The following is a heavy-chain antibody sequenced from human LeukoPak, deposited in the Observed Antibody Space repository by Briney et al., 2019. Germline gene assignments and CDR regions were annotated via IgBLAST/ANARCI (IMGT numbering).Heavy chain of an antibody. V-gene: IGHV4-61*09. CDR1: GGSISSGNYY. J-gene: IGHJ4*02. Sequence: SETLSLTCTVSGGSISSGNYYWNWIRQPAGKGLEWIGHIYTSGSTDYNPSLKSRVTISLDTSKNQFSLKLSFVTAADTAVYYCARHARSGSYIPNFDYWGQGTLVTVSS. CDR3: ARHARSGSYIPNFDY. D-gene: IGHD1-26*01. CDR2: IYTSGST.